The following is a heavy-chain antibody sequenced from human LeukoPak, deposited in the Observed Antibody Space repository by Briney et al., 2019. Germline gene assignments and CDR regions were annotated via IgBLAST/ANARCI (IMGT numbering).Heavy chain of an antibody. Sequence: PGGSLRLSCAASGFTFSSYGMHWVRQAPGEGLEWVSAMSGSGGMTYSADSVKGRFTISRDNAKDTLYLEMNSVRAEDTAIYYCAKGPFSYYDASGYNYFESWGQGTLVTVSS. J-gene: IGHJ4*02. CDR3: AKGPFSYYDASGYNYFES. V-gene: IGHV3-23*01. CDR2: MSGSGGMT. CDR1: GFTFSSYG. D-gene: IGHD3-22*01.